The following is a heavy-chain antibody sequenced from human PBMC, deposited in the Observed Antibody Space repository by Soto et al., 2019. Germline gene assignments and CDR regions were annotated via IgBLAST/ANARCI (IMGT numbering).Heavy chain of an antibody. J-gene: IGHJ4*02. V-gene: IGHV3-33*01. CDR3: ARGGTAARPVGYFDY. Sequence: QVQLVESGGGVVQPGRSLRLSCAASGFTFSSYGMHWVRQAPGKGLEWVAVIWYDGSNKYYADSVKGRFTISRDNSKNTLYLQMNSLRAEDTAVYYCARGGTAARPVGYFDYWGQGPLVTVSS. CDR2: IWYDGSNK. CDR1: GFTFSSYG. D-gene: IGHD6-6*01.